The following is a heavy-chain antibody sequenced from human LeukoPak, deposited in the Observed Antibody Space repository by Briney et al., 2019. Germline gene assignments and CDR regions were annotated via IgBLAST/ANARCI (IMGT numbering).Heavy chain of an antibody. J-gene: IGHJ3*02. Sequence: PSETLSLTCTVSGGSISSYYWSWIRQPPGKGLEWIGYIYYSGSTNYNPSLKSRVTISVDTSKNQFSLKLSSVTAADTAVYYCARKITIFGVVISPQDAFDIWGQGTMVTVSS. V-gene: IGHV4-59*01. D-gene: IGHD3-3*01. CDR3: ARKITIFGVVISPQDAFDI. CDR1: GGSISSYY. CDR2: IYYSGST.